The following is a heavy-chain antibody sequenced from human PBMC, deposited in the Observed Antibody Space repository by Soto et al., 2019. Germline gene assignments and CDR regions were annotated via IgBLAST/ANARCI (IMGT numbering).Heavy chain of an antibody. D-gene: IGHD3-16*01. CDR1: GFTFSSYA. CDR2: ISYDGSNK. CDR3: ARDYGT. V-gene: IGHV3-30-3*01. J-gene: IGHJ4*02. Sequence: PGGSLRLSCAASGFTFSSYAMHWVRQAPGKGLEWVAVISYDGSNKYYADSVKGRFTISRDNSKNTLYLQMNSLRAEDTAVYYCARDYGTWGQGTLVTVSS.